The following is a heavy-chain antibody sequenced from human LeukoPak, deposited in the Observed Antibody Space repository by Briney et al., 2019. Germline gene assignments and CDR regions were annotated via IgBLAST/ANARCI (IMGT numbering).Heavy chain of an antibody. V-gene: IGHV4-34*01. CDR2: INHSGST. J-gene: IGHJ4*02. Sequence: TSETLSLTCTVYGGSFSGYYWSWIRQPPGKGLEWIGEINHSGSTNYNPSLKSRVTISVDTSKNQFSLKLSSVTAADTAVYYCARPSGPNDYWGQGTLVTVSS. CDR3: ARPSGPNDY. CDR1: GGSFSGYY. D-gene: IGHD2-15*01.